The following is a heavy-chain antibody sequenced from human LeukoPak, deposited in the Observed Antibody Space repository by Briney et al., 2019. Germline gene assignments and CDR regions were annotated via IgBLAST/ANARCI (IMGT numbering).Heavy chain of an antibody. D-gene: IGHD6-13*01. CDR2: ISSNGGST. CDR3: ARDSGVAAVDDAFDI. Sequence: PGGSLRLSCVATGFSFSSYAMHWVRQAPGKGLEYVSAISSNGGSTYYANSVKGRFTISRDNSKNTLYLQMGSLRAEDMAVYYCARDSGVAAVDDAFDIWGQGTMVTVSS. V-gene: IGHV3-64*01. CDR1: GFSFSSYA. J-gene: IGHJ3*02.